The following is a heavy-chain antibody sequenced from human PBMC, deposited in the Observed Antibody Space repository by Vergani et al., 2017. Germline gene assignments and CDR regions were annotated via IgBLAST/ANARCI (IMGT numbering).Heavy chain of an antibody. D-gene: IGHD4-17*01. CDR2: IIPIFGTA. CDR3: ARDLRHSRTDVHDYGHNLYGDDY. CDR1: GGTFSSYA. V-gene: IGHV1-69*01. J-gene: IGHJ4*02. Sequence: QVQLVQSGAEVKKPGSSVKVSCKASGGTFSSYAISWVRQAPGQGLEWMGGIIPIFGTANYAQKVQGRVTIAPDESTSTAYMELSSLRSEDTAVYYCARDLRHSRTDVHDYGHNLYGDDYWGQGTLVTVAS.